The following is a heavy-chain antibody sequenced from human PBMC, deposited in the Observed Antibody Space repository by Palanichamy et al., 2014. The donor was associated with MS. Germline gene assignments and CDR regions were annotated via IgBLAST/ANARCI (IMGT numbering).Heavy chain of an antibody. Sequence: QVRLVQSGAEVTKPGASVKISCEESGYTYTPYNMHWVRQAPGQGLEWMGVIDPTYSSTTYHQKFQGRVTLTREKSTRTVYMELNSLTSEDTAVYFCAGETTYDAFDVWGQGTVVTVSS. CDR3: AGETTYDAFDV. V-gene: IGHV1-46*01. CDR2: IDPTYSST. CDR1: GYTYTPYN. D-gene: IGHD4-17*01. J-gene: IGHJ3*01.